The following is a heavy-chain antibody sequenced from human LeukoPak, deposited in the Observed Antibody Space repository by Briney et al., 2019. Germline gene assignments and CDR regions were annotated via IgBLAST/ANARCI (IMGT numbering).Heavy chain of an antibody. D-gene: IGHD3-22*01. V-gene: IGHV3-53*01. CDR1: GLTVSSNY. CDR3: ARETVAYDSSGYCPLHY. CDR2: IYSGGST. Sequence: GGSLRLSCAASGLTVSSNYMSWVRQAPGKGLEGVSVIYSGGSTYYADSVKGRFTISRDNSKNTLYLQMNSLRAEDTAVYYCARETVAYDSSGYCPLHYWGQGTLVTVSS. J-gene: IGHJ4*02.